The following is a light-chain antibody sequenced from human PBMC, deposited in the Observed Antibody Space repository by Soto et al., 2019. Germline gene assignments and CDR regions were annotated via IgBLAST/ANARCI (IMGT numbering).Light chain of an antibody. V-gene: IGLV2-14*01. J-gene: IGLJ1*01. CDR1: SSGIGVYNY. CDR3: SSYTTSNTYV. Sequence: QSVLTQPASVSGSPGQSITFSCTGTSSGIGVYNYVSWYQQHPGKAPKLMIYEVNNRPSGVSNRFSGSKSGNTASLTISGLQAEDEADYYCSSYTTSNTYVFGTGTKLTVL. CDR2: EVN.